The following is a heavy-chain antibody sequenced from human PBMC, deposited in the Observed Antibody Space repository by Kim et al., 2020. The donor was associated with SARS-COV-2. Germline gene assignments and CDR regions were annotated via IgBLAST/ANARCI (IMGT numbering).Heavy chain of an antibody. CDR3: AKVPRAILGYCTGGSCFLHY. D-gene: IGHD2-15*01. CDR1: GFTFGSYA. CDR2: ISGSGGGTGTGT. V-gene: IGHV3-23*01. J-gene: IGHJ4*02. Sequence: GGSLRLSCAASGFTFGSYAMSWVRQAPGKGLEWVSGISGSGGGTGTGTYYADSVRGRFTISRDNSKNTLYLQMNSLRAEDTALYYCAKVPRAILGYCTGGSCFLHYWGQGTLVTVSS.